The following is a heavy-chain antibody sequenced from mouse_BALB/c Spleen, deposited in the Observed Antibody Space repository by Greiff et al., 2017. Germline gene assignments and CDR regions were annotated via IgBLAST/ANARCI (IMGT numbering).Heavy chain of an antibody. Sequence: DVHLVESGGGLVQPGGSRKLSCAASGFTFSSFGMHWVRQAPEKGLEWVAYISSGSSTIYYADTVKGRFTISRDNPKNTLFLQMTSLRSEDTAMYYCARYSFAYWGQGTLVTVSA. CDR1: GFTFSSFG. J-gene: IGHJ3*01. CDR2: ISSGSSTI. CDR3: ARYSFAY. V-gene: IGHV5-17*02.